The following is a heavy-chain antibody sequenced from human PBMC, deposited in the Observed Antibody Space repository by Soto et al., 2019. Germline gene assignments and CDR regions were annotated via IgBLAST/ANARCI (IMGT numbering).Heavy chain of an antibody. V-gene: IGHV2-26*01. Sequence: QVTLKESGPVLVKPTETLTLTCTVSGFSPSNAKMGVSWIRQPPGQALEWLAHIFSNDKKSYNTSLKNRLTISXXTXTXXVVLTMTNMDPVDTATYYCARLLTYCGGDCYSFDYWGQGTLVTVSS. CDR1: GFSPSNAKMG. D-gene: IGHD2-21*02. CDR3: ARLLTYCGGDCYSFDY. J-gene: IGHJ4*02. CDR2: IFSNDKK.